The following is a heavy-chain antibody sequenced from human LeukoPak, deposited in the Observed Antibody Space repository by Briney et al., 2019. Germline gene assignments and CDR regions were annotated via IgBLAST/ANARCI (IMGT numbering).Heavy chain of an antibody. V-gene: IGHV1-8*01. D-gene: IGHD5-18*01. Sequence: ASVKVSCKAAGYTFSSYDINWVRQAPGQGLEWMGWMNPSSGNTGYTQKFQGRVTMTRDTSISTAYMELSSLRSEDTALYYCARMRGYTYEYWYLDLWGRGTLVTVFS. CDR2: MNPSSGNT. CDR1: GYTFSSYD. J-gene: IGHJ2*01. CDR3: ARMRGYTYEYWYLDL.